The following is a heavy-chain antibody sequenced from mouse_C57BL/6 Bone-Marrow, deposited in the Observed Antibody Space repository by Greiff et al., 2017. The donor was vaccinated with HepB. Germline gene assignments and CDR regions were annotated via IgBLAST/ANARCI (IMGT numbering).Heavy chain of an antibody. CDR1: GYTFTDYY. J-gene: IGHJ3*01. CDR3: ARYGYDGFAY. D-gene: IGHD2-2*01. Sequence: QVQLQQSGAELVRPGASVKLSCKASGYTFTDYYINWVKQRPGQGLEWIARIYPGSGNTYYNEKFKGKATLTAEKSSSTAYMQLSSLTSEDSAVYFCARYGYDGFAYWGQGTLVTVSA. CDR2: IYPGSGNT. V-gene: IGHV1-76*01.